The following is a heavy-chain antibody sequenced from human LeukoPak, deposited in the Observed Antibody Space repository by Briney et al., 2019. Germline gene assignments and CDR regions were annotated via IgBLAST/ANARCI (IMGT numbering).Heavy chain of an antibody. D-gene: IGHD5-24*01. CDR1: GFTFDEYA. Sequence: GRSLRLSCAASGFTFDEYAMHWVRQAPWKGLEWVSGISWNSGSIGYANSVKGRFTISRDNAKKSLYLQMNSLGAEDTALYYCAKAGTRDGYNPGENWGQGTLVTVSS. V-gene: IGHV3-9*01. J-gene: IGHJ4*02. CDR3: AKAGTRDGYNPGEN. CDR2: ISWNSGSI.